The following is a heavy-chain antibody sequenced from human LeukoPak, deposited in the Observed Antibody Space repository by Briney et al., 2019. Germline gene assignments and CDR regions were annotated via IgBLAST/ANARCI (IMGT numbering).Heavy chain of an antibody. CDR1: SGSISSGGYY. CDR3: ARVSYDFWSGDADAFDI. CDR2: IYYSGST. V-gene: IGHV4-31*03. Sequence: ASETLSLTCTVSSGSISSGGYYWSWIRQHPGKGLEWIGYIYYSGSTYYNPSLKSRVTISVDTSKNQFSLKLSSVTAADTAVYYCARVSYDFWSGDADAFDIWGQGTMVTVSS. D-gene: IGHD3-3*01. J-gene: IGHJ3*02.